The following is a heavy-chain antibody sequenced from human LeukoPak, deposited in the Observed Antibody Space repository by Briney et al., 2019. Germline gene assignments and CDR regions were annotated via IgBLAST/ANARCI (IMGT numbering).Heavy chain of an antibody. CDR3: AREGLGILEWFFNWFDP. V-gene: IGHV1-2*02. Sequence: ASEKMSCEASAYTFTRYYMHWVRHPPRQGREWMGWIKTNSGGKNYAKKFEGRVKMTRDTSISTAYMAVSRLRSDDTAVYYCAREGLGILEWFFNWFDPWGQGTLVTVSS. D-gene: IGHD3-3*01. J-gene: IGHJ5*02. CDR2: IKTNSGGK. CDR1: AYTFTRYY.